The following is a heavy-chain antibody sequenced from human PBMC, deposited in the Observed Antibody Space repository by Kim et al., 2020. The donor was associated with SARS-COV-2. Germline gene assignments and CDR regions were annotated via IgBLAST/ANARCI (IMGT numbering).Heavy chain of an antibody. CDR1: GFTFSSYA. D-gene: IGHD1-26*01. CDR3: AKDFSGSHYGTELFDY. CDR2: ISGSGGST. Sequence: GGSLRLSCAASGFTFSSYAMSWVRQAPGKGLEWVSAISGSGGSTYYADSVKGRFTISRDNSKNTLYLQMNSLRAEDTAVYYCAKDFSGSHYGTELFDYWGQGTLVTVSS. J-gene: IGHJ4*02. V-gene: IGHV3-23*01.